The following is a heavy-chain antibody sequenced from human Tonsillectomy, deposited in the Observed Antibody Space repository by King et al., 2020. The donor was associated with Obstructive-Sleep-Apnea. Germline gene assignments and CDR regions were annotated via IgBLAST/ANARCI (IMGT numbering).Heavy chain of an antibody. CDR1: GGSISSGGYS. Sequence: LQLQESGSGLVKPSQTLSLTCAVSGGSISSGGYSWSWIRQPPGKGLEWIGYIYHSGSTYYNPSLKSRVTISVDRSKNQFSLKLSSVTAADTAVYYCARGYDSSGYYYYYGMDVWGQGTTVTVSS. V-gene: IGHV4-30-2*01. D-gene: IGHD3-22*01. CDR3: ARGYDSSGYYYYYGMDV. J-gene: IGHJ6*02. CDR2: IYHSGST.